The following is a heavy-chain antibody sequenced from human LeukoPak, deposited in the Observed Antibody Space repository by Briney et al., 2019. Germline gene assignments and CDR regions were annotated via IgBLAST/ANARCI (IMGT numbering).Heavy chain of an antibody. CDR3: ARHFSTYSYGLDV. CDR2: INPDGSAK. V-gene: IGHV3-7*01. CDR1: GFTFSNFW. J-gene: IGHJ6*02. Sequence: GGSLRLSCAASGFTFSNFWMSWVRQAPGKGLEWVANINPDGSAKYYVDSVMGRFTISRDNAENSLYLQMNSLRPEDTAVYYCARHFSTYSYGLDVWGQGTTVTVSS. D-gene: IGHD3-3*02.